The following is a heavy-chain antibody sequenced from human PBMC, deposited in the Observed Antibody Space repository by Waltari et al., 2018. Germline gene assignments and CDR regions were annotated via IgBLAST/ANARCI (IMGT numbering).Heavy chain of an antibody. Sequence: EVQLVESGGGLVQPGGSLRLSCAASGFTVSRNYMSWVRQAPGKGLEWVSVIYSGGRTYYEDAVKGRFTISRHNYKNTLYLQMNSLRAEDTAVYYCARVGDYYYMDVWGKGTTVTISS. CDR1: GFTVSRNY. V-gene: IGHV3-53*04. CDR2: IYSGGRT. J-gene: IGHJ6*03. CDR3: ARVGDYYYMDV.